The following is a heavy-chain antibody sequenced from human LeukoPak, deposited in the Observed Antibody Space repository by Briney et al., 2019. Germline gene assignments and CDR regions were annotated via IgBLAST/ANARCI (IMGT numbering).Heavy chain of an antibody. J-gene: IGHJ3*02. Sequence: GGSLRLSCAASGFTFSSHLMHWVRQAPGKGLVWISRISSDGTYTNYADSVRGRFTISRDNSKNTLYLQMNSLRAEDTAVYYCAKAKTTVTTYGAFDIWGQGTMVTVSS. CDR2: ISSDGTYT. CDR1: GFTFSSHL. CDR3: AKAKTTVTTYGAFDI. V-gene: IGHV3-74*01. D-gene: IGHD4-17*01.